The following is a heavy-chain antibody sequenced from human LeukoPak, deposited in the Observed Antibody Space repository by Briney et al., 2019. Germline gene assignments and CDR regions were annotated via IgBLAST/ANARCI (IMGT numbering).Heavy chain of an antibody. V-gene: IGHV1-2*02. CDR1: GYTFTGYY. J-gene: IGHJ6*03. CDR3: ARDPSLYCSSTSCYGDYYYYMDV. Sequence: ASVNVSCKAPGYTFTGYYMHWVRQAPGQGLEWMGWINPNSGGTNYAQKFQGRVTMTRDTSISTAYMELSRLRSDDTAVYYCARDPSLYCSSTSCYGDYYYYMDVWGKGTTVTVSS. CDR2: INPNSGGT. D-gene: IGHD2-2*01.